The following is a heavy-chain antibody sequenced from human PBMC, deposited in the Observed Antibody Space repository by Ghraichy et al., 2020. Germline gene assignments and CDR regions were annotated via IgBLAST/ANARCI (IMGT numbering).Heavy chain of an antibody. J-gene: IGHJ5*02. CDR1: GFTFSSYS. V-gene: IGHV3-48*01. CDR2: ISSNSSTI. CDR3: ARVKHYGDNTTP. Sequence: GESLNISCAASGFTFSSYSMNWVRQAPGKGLEWVSYISSNSSTIYYADSVKGRFTISRDNAKNSLYLQMNSLRAEDTAVYYCARVKHYGDNTTPWGQGTLVTVSS. D-gene: IGHD4-17*01.